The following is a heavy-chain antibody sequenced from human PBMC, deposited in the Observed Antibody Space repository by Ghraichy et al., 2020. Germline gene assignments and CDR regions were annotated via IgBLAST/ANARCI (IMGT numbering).Heavy chain of an antibody. V-gene: IGHV3-30*18. D-gene: IGHD3-3*01. CDR2: ITYDGSRK. CDR1: GFTFTSYG. CDR3: AKDPPVGAAPPDGDFCRMHG. J-gene: IGHJ6*01. Sequence: GGSLRLSCAASGFTFTSYGMNWVRQAPGKGLEWVGMITYDGSRKFYADSVKGRCTISREYSKKTLYLQMNDLRIEDTAVYYCAKDPPVGAAPPDGDFCRMHGWG.